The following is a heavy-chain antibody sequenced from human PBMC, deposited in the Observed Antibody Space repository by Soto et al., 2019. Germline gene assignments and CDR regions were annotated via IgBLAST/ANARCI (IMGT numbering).Heavy chain of an antibody. CDR3: ARGDGYNYCTIGGVFDY. CDR2: IIPIFGTA. D-gene: IGHD5-12*01. V-gene: IGHV1-69*06. CDR1: GGTFSSYA. Sequence: GASVKVSCKASGGTFSSYAISWVRQAPGQGLEWMGGIIPIFGTANYAQKFQGRVTITADKSTSTAYMELSSLRSEDTAVYYCARGDGYNYCTIGGVFDYWGQGTLVTVSS. J-gene: IGHJ4*02.